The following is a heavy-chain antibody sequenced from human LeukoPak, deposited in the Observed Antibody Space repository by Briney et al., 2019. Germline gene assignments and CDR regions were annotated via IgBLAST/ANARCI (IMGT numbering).Heavy chain of an antibody. D-gene: IGHD3-10*01. CDR1: GGSISSSSYY. J-gene: IGHJ4*02. V-gene: IGHV4-39*07. Sequence: PSETLSLTCTVSGGSISSSSYYWGWIRQPPGKGLEWIGSIYYSASTYYNPSLKSRVTISVDTSKNQFSLKLSSVTAADTAVYYCARDRTPMVRGVTCFDYWGQGTLVTVSS. CDR2: IYYSAST. CDR3: ARDRTPMVRGVTCFDY.